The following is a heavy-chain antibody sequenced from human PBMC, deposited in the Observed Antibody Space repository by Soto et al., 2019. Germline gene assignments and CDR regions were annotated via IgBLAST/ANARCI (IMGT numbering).Heavy chain of an antibody. V-gene: IGHV1-18*01. Sequence: ASVKVSCKASGYTFTNFGISWVRQAPGQGLEWMGWISAYKGNTNYAQNFQGRVTMTTDTSTSTAYMELRSLRSDDTAVYYCARGITLPTPLNWWGQEPLPTASS. J-gene: IGHJ4*02. CDR1: GYTFTNFG. CDR2: ISAYKGNT. CDR3: ARGITLPTPLNW. D-gene: IGHD1-20*01.